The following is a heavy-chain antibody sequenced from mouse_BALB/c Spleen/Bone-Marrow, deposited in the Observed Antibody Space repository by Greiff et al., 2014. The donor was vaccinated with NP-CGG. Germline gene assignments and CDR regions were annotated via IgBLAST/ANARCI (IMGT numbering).Heavy chain of an antibody. Sequence: VQLQQSGAELVKPGASVKLSCTASGFNIKDTYMHWVKQRPKQGLEWIGRIDPANGNTKFDPKFQGKAAITADTSSNTAYLQLSSLTSEDTAVYHCARGNYYCDYWGQGTTLTVSS. CDR1: GFNIKDTY. CDR3: ARGNYYCDY. J-gene: IGHJ2*01. D-gene: IGHD2-1*01. V-gene: IGHV14-3*02. CDR2: IDPANGNT.